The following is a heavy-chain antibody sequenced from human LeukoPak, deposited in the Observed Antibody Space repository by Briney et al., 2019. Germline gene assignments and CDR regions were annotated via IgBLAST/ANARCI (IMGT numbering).Heavy chain of an antibody. CDR2: ISYDGSNK. V-gene: IGHV3-30*18. CDR1: GFTFSSYG. CDR3: AKAPQEDYYDSSGYYYYYYGMDV. J-gene: IGHJ6*02. D-gene: IGHD3-22*01. Sequence: GGSLRLSCAASGFTFSSYGMHWVRQAPGKGLEWVAVISYDGSNKYYADSVKGRFTISRDNSKNTLYLQMNSLRAEDTAVYYCAKAPQEDYYDSSGYYYYYYGMDVWGQGTTVTVSS.